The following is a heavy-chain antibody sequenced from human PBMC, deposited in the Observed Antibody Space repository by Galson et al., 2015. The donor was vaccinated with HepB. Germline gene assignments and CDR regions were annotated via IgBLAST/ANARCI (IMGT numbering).Heavy chain of an antibody. CDR1: GGTFSSYA. J-gene: IGHJ4*02. CDR2: IIPIFGIA. V-gene: IGHV1-69*13. D-gene: IGHD4-17*01. Sequence: SVKVSCKASGGTFSSYAISWVRQAPGQGLEWMGGIIPIFGIANYAQKFQGRVTITADESTSTAYMELSSLRSEDTAVYYCAREAPYGDYGSDYWGQGTLVTVSS. CDR3: AREAPYGDYGSDY.